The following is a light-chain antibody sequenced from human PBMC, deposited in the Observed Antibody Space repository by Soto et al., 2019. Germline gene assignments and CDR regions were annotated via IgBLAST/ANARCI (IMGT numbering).Light chain of an antibody. CDR1: QSVSSSY. Sequence: EIVLTQSPGTLSLSAGERATLSCRASQSVSSSYLAWYQQKSGQAPRLLIYCASSRATGIPDRFSGSGSGTDFTLTISRLEPEDFAVYYCQQYGSSPQLTFGGGTKVEIK. V-gene: IGKV3-20*01. CDR3: QQYGSSPQLT. CDR2: CAS. J-gene: IGKJ4*01.